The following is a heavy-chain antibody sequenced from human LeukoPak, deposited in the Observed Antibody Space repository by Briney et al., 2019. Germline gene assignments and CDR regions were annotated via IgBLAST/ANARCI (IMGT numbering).Heavy chain of an antibody. Sequence: PSGTLSLTCAVSGGSISSSNWWSWVRQPPGKGLEWIGEIYHSGRTNYDPSLRSRVTISVDKSKNQFSLNLSSVTAADTAVYYCARDKEGGGTQIDYWGQGTLVTVSS. D-gene: IGHD2-15*01. J-gene: IGHJ4*02. CDR1: GGSISSSNW. CDR2: IYHSGRT. V-gene: IGHV4-4*02. CDR3: ARDKEGGGTQIDY.